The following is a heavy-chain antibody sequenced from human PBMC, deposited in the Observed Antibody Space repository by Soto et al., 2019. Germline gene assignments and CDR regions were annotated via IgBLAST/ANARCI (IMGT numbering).Heavy chain of an antibody. J-gene: IGHJ4*02. V-gene: IGHV4-4*02. CDR2: IYRTGST. CDR1: GGSFTSNNW. CDR3: ASRDPGTSVDY. D-gene: IGHD1-7*01. Sequence: QVQLQESGPGLVKPSGTLSLTCAVSGGSFTSNNWWTLVRQPPGQGLEWIGEIYRTGSTNYNPSLKSRVTISLATSENQFSLKVTSLTAADTAVYYCASRDPGTSVDYWGQGTLVTVSS.